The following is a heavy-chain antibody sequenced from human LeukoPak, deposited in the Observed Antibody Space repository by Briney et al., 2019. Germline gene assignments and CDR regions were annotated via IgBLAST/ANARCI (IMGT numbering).Heavy chain of an antibody. CDR1: SGSIRSSSYH. V-gene: IGHV4-39*02. J-gene: IGHJ1*01. CDR3: AGEYSSAAGF. CDR2: IFYSGTT. D-gene: IGHD6-19*01. Sequence: SETLSLTCTVSSGSIRSSSYHWGWIRQPPGKGLEWIGSIFYSGTTYYNPSLKSRVTISIDTSKNQFSLKLSSVTAADTAVYYCAGEYSSAAGFWGQGTLVTVSS.